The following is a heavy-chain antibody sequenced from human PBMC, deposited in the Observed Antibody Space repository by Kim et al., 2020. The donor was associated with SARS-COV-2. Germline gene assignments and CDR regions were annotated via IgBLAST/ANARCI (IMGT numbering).Heavy chain of an antibody. D-gene: IGHD2-2*02. CDR2: IYHSGST. V-gene: IGHV4-30-2*01. J-gene: IGHJ5*02. CDR1: GGSISSGGYS. Sequence: SETLSLTCAVSGGSISSGGYSWSWIRQPPGKGLEWIGYIYHSGSTYYNPSLKSRVTISVDRSKNQFSLKLSSVTAADTAVYYCARGYCSSTSCYTQRGWFDPWGQGTLVTVSS. CDR3: ARGYCSSTSCYTQRGWFDP.